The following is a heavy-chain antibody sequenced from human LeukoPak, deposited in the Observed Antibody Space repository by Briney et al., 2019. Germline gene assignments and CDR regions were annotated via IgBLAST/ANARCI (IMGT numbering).Heavy chain of an antibody. V-gene: IGHV4-4*09. J-gene: IGHJ6*03. Sequence: SETLSLTCTDSGGSISSYYWSRIRAPPREGLERSGYIYTSGSTNYNPSLQSRVTISADTSKTQFSLKLSSVTAVDTAVYYGAGNVDTAMVYYYYYMDVWGKGTTVTVSS. D-gene: IGHD5-18*01. CDR1: GGSISSYY. CDR2: IYTSGST. CDR3: AGNVDTAMVYYYYYMDV.